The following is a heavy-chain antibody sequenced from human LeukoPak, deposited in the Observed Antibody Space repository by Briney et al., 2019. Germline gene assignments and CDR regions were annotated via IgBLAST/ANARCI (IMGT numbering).Heavy chain of an antibody. CDR3: ARWSGSFEYYFDS. V-gene: IGHV4-59*08. CDR2: AYHSGST. Sequence: PSETLSLTCTVSGGSISSFYWSWIRQPPGKGLEWIGYAYHSGSTTYNPSLKSRVTISVYTSKNQFSLRLSSVTAADTAVYYCARWSGSFEYYFDSWGQGTLVTVSS. D-gene: IGHD1-26*01. CDR1: GGSISSFY. J-gene: IGHJ4*02.